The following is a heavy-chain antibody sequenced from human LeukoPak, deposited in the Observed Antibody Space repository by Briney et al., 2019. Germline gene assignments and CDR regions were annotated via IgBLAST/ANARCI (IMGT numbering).Heavy chain of an antibody. D-gene: IGHD3-9*01. V-gene: IGHV3-23*01. CDR2: ISGSGGST. CDR1: GFTFSSYG. J-gene: IGHJ4*02. CDR3: ARDSYYDILTGYYTYFDY. Sequence: PGGSLRLSCAASGFTFSSYGMSWVRQAPGKGLEWVSAISGSGGSTYYADSVKGRFTISRDNAKNSLYLQMNSLRAEDTAVYYCARDSYYDILTGYYTYFDYWGQGTLVTVSS.